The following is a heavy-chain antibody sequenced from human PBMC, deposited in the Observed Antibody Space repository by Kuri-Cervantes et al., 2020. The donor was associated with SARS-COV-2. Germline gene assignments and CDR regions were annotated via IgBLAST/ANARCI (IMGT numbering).Heavy chain of an antibody. D-gene: IGHD3-10*01. CDR1: GGSVSSGSHY. J-gene: IGHJ4*02. Sequence: GSLRLSCIVSGGSVSSGSHYWSWIRQPPGKGLEWIGYIYYSGSTKYNPSLKSRVTMSVDTSMNQFSLKLNSVTPADTAVYYCARTLDYYGSGTYCFDYWGQGTLVTVSS. CDR3: ARTLDYYGSGTYCFDY. V-gene: IGHV4-61*01. CDR2: IYYSGST.